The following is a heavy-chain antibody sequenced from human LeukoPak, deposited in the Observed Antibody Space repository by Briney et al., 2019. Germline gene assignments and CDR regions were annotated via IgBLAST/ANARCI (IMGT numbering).Heavy chain of an antibody. D-gene: IGHD6-13*01. CDR2: IYYSGST. CDR3: AREARDIAAAGYYYYYGMDV. V-gene: IGHV4-59*01. Sequence: SETLSLTCTVSGGSISSYYWSWIRRPPGKGLEWIGYIYYSGSTNYNPSLKSRVTISVDTSKNQFSLKLSSVTAADTAVYYCAREARDIAAAGYYYYYGMDVWGQGTTVTVSS. J-gene: IGHJ6*02. CDR1: GGSISSYY.